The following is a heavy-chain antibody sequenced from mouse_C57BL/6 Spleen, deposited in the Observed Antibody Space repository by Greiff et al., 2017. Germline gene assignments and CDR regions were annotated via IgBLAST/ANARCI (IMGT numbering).Heavy chain of an antibody. CDR1: GFTFSDYY. Sequence: EVQVVESEGGLVQPGSSMKLSCTASGFTFSDYYMAWVRQVPEKGLEWVSNINYDGSSTYYLDSLKSRFIISRDNAKNILYLQMSSLKSEDTATYYCARDEVGLAWFAYWGQGTLVTVSA. J-gene: IGHJ3*01. CDR2: INYDGSST. V-gene: IGHV5-16*01. D-gene: IGHD1-1*02. CDR3: ARDEVGLAWFAY.